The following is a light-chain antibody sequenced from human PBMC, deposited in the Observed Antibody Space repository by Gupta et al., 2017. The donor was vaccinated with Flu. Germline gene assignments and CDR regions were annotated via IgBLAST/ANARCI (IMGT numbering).Light chain of an antibody. J-gene: IGLJ3*02. CDR3: CSYAGTYTLLV. CDR1: SSDVGGYNY. V-gene: IGLV2-11*01. Sequence: QSALTQPRSVSGSPGQSVTISCTGTSSDVGGYNYVSWYQEHPGKAPKLMIYAVSQRPFGVPDRFSGSKSGNTASLTISGLQAEDEADYYCCSYAGTYTLLVFGGGTKLTVL. CDR2: AVS.